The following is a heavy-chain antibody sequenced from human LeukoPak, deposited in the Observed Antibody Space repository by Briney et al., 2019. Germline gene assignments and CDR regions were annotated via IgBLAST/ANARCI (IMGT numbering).Heavy chain of an antibody. D-gene: IGHD6-13*01. J-gene: IGHJ6*03. V-gene: IGHV3-11*01. CDR3: AREAYSSSWPYYYYYMDV. Sequence: GGSLRLSWAASGFTFSDYYMSWIRQAPGKGLEWVSYISSSGSTIYYADSVKGRFTISRDNAKNSLYLQMNSLRAEDTAVYYCAREAYSSSWPYYYYYMDVWGKGTTVTISS. CDR2: ISSSGSTI. CDR1: GFTFSDYY.